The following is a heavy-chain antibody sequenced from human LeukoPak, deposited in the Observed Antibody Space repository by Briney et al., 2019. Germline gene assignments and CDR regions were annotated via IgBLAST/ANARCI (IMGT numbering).Heavy chain of an antibody. Sequence: PGRSLRLSCAASGFTFDDYAMHWVRQAPGKGLEWVSGISWNSGNIGYADSVKGRFTISRDNAKNSLYLQMNSLRAEDTALYYCAKRYCGTTSCYSNHWGQGTLVTVSS. CDR1: GFTFDDYA. V-gene: IGHV3-9*01. CDR2: ISWNSGNI. J-gene: IGHJ4*02. D-gene: IGHD2-2*02. CDR3: AKRYCGTTSCYSNH.